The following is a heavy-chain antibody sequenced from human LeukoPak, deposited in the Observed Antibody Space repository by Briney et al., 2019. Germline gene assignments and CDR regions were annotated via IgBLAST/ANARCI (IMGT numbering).Heavy chain of an antibody. D-gene: IGHD3-10*01. V-gene: IGHV4-39*07. CDR2: IYYSGNT. Sequence: PSETLSLTCTVSGGSISNYYWGWIRQAPGKGLEWIGSIYYSGNTYYNSSLKSRVTISVDTSKNQFSLKLSSVTAADTAVYYCARPGSGVDVWGKGTTVTISS. CDR1: GGSISNYY. J-gene: IGHJ6*04. CDR3: ARPGSGVDV.